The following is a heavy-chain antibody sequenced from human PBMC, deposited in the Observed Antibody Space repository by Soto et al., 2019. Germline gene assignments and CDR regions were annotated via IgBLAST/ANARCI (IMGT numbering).Heavy chain of an antibody. CDR2: IYYSGST. J-gene: IGHJ1*01. V-gene: IGHV4-39*01. CDR1: GGSIISSSYY. CDR3: ARQGGYGDYPD. D-gene: IGHD4-17*01. Sequence: PSETLSLTCTVSGGSIISSSYYWVLIRQAPGKGLEWIGSIYYSGSTYYNPSLKSRVTISVDTSKNQFSLKLSSVTAADTAVYYCARQGGYGDYPDWGQG.